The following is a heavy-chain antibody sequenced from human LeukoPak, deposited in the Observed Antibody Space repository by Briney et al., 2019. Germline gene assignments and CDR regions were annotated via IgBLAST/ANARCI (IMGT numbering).Heavy chain of an antibody. CDR2: IYYSGST. Sequence: SETLSLTCTVSGGSISSYYWSWIRQPPGKGLEWIGYIYYSGSTNYNPSLKSRVTISVDTSKNQFSLKLSSVTAADTAVYYCARETFEYSGTYGLYHYYGMDVWGQGTTVTVSS. J-gene: IGHJ6*02. D-gene: IGHD1-26*01. V-gene: IGHV4-59*01. CDR1: GGSISSYY. CDR3: ARETFEYSGTYGLYHYYGMDV.